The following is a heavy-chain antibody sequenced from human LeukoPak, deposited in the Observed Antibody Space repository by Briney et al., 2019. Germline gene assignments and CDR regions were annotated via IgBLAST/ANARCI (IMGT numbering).Heavy chain of an antibody. J-gene: IGHJ4*02. V-gene: IGHV1-69*05. CDR1: GGTFSSYA. CDR2: IIPIFGTA. Sequence: ASVKVSCKASGGTFSSYAISWVRQAPGQGLEWMGGIIPIFGTANYGQKFQGRVTITTDESTSTAYMGPSRLRSEDTAVYYCARGGYYFAYWGQRTLVTVSS. CDR3: ARGGYYFAY.